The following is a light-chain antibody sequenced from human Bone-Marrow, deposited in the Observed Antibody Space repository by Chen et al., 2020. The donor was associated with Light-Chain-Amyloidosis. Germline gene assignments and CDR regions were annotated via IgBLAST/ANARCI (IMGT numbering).Light chain of an antibody. Sequence: EIVLTQSPGTLSLSPGEGANLSCRASQTISSNYLTWYHQKVGQAPRLLIYGSSSRATGIPDRFTGSGSGTDFTLTINRLEPEDFAMYYCQQYGTSPLTFGGGTKVEIK. CDR3: QQYGTSPLT. CDR1: QTISSNY. V-gene: IGKV3-20*01. CDR2: GSS. J-gene: IGKJ4*01.